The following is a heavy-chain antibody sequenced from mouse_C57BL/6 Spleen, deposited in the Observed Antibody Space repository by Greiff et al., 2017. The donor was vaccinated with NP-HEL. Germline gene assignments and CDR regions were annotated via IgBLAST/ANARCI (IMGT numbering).Heavy chain of an antibody. Sequence: QVQLQQPGAELVKPGASVKLSCKASGYTFTSYWMQWVKQRPGQGLEWIGEIDPSDSYTNYNQKFKGKATLTVDTSSSTAYMQLSSLTSEDSAVYYCARWVYITTVVAAYYYAMDYWGQGTSVTVSS. J-gene: IGHJ4*01. V-gene: IGHV1-50*01. CDR3: ARWVYITTVVAAYYYAMDY. CDR1: GYTFTSYW. CDR2: IDPSDSYT. D-gene: IGHD1-1*01.